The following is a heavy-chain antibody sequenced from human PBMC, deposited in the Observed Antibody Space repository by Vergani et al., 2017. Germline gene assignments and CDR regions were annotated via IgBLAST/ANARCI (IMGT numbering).Heavy chain of an antibody. Sequence: QVQLQESGPGLVKPSETLSLTCTVSGGSISSYYWSWIRQPPGKGLEWIGYIYYSGSTNYNPSLKSRVTISVDTSKNQFSLKLSSVTAADTAVYYCARDGYYYDSSGYYYDPWGQGTLVTVSS. V-gene: IGHV4-59*12. CDR1: GGSISSYY. D-gene: IGHD3-22*01. CDR3: ARDGYYYDSSGYYYDP. J-gene: IGHJ5*02. CDR2: IYYSGST.